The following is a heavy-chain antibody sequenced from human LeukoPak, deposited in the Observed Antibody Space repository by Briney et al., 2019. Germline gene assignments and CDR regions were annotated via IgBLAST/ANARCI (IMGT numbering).Heavy chain of an antibody. CDR2: ISYDGSNK. D-gene: IGHD6-13*01. Sequence: GGSLRLSCAASGFSFSDYGMHWVRQAPGKGLEWVAIISYDGSNKYYADSVKGRFTISRDNSKNTLYLQMNSLRAEDTAVYYCARDPAAAGFDYWGQGTLVTVSS. CDR3: ARDPAAAGFDY. J-gene: IGHJ4*02. CDR1: GFSFSDYG. V-gene: IGHV3-30*19.